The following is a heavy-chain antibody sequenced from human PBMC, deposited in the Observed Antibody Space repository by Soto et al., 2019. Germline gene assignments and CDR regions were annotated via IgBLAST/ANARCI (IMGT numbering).Heavy chain of an antibody. J-gene: IGHJ4*02. V-gene: IGHV3-21*01. CDR3: AREGINNYNEYYFDS. Sequence: GSLRLSCAASGFTFSTYSMNWVRQAPGKGLEWVSSISGSGNYTHYADFLRGRFTISRDNAKTSLYLQMNSLRAEDTAVYYCAREGINNYNEYYFDSWGQGTVVTVSS. CDR2: ISGSGNYT. CDR1: GFTFSTYS. D-gene: IGHD4-4*01.